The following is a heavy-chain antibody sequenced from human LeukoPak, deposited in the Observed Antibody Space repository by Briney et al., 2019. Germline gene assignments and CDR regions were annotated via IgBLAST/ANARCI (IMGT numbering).Heavy chain of an antibody. D-gene: IGHD3-10*02. CDR1: GGSFSGYY. J-gene: IGHJ4*02. Sequence: SETLSLTCAVYGGSFSGYYWSWIRQPPGKGLEWIGEINHSGSTNYNPPLKSRVTISVDTSKNQFSLKLSSVTAADTAVYYCARVATMSDYWGQGTLVTVSS. CDR2: INHSGST. V-gene: IGHV4-34*01. CDR3: ARVATMSDY.